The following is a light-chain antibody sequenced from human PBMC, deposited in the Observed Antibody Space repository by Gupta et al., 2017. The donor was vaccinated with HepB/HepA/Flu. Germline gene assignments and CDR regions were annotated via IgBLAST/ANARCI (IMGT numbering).Light chain of an antibody. CDR1: QDINTY. Sequence: DIQMTQSPSSLSASVRDRVTITCRASQDINTYLNWYQHKGGEAPRLLIYGASIMHSGVPSRFSGSGSGTYFTLTISRLQPEDFATYFCQHRDSSPRTFGQGTKVDIK. J-gene: IGKJ1*01. CDR2: GAS. CDR3: QHRDSSPRT. V-gene: IGKV1-39*01.